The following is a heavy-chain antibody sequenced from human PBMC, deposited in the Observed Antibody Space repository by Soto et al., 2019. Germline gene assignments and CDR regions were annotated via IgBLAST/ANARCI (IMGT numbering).Heavy chain of an antibody. CDR1: GGSISSGDYY. D-gene: IGHD3-10*01. CDR2: IYYSGST. Sequence: QVQLQESGPGLVKPSQTLSLTCTVSGGSISSGDYYWSWIRQPPGKGLEWIGYIYYSGSTYYNPSLKSRVTISVDTSKNQFSLKLSSVTAADTAVYYCARVLGREVWFGELLSTNWFDPWGQGTLVTVSS. J-gene: IGHJ5*02. CDR3: ARVLGREVWFGELLSTNWFDP. V-gene: IGHV4-30-4*01.